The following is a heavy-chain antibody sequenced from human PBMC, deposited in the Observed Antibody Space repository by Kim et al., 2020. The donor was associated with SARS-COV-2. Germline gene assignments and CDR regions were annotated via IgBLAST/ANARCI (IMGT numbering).Heavy chain of an antibody. CDR1: GFTLSNYN. V-gene: IGHV3-48*02. Sequence: GGSLRLSCAASGFTLSNYNINWVRQAPGKGLEWVAHISDRGSTIYYADSVKGRFTIFRYNAKDSLYLQMNSLRDEETAVYYCARLGIQPYYYYYGMDVWGPGTTVTVSS. J-gene: IGHJ6*02. D-gene: IGHD1-20*01. CDR2: ISDRGSTI. CDR3: ARLGIQPYYYYYGMDV.